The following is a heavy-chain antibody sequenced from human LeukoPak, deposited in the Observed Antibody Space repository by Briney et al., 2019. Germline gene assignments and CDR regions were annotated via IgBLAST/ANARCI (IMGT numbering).Heavy chain of an antibody. Sequence: SETLSLTCTVSGDSISSYYWSWIRQPPGTGLEWIGYIYYSGSTNYNPSLKSRVTISVDTSKNQFSLKLSSVTAADTAVYYCARQEMATIGRAFDIWGQGTMVTVSS. CDR2: IYYSGST. CDR3: ARQEMATIGRAFDI. V-gene: IGHV4-59*08. D-gene: IGHD5-24*01. J-gene: IGHJ3*02. CDR1: GDSISSYY.